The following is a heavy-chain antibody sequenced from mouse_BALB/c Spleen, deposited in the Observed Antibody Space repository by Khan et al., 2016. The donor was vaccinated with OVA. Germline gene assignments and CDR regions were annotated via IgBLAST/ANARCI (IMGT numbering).Heavy chain of an antibody. Sequence: VQLQESGAELARPGASVKLSCKASGYTFTDYYINWMRQRTGQGLEWIGEIYPRSDNTYYNEKFKGKATLTADKSYSTAYMQLSSLTSEDSAVYFCAREWAAWFPYWGQGTLVTVSA. V-gene: IGHV1-77*01. CDR3: AREWAAWFPY. CDR2: IYPRSDNT. J-gene: IGHJ3*01. CDR1: GYTFTDYY.